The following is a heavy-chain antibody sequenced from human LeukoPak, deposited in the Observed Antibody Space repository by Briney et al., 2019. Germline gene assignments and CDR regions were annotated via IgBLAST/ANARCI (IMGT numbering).Heavy chain of an antibody. Sequence: GGSLRLSCAASGFTFGSYWMSWVRQAPGKGLEWVANIKQDGSEKYYVDSVKGRFTISRDNAKNSLHLQMNSLRAEDTAVYYCARDRRFGELSTWGQGTLVTVSS. CDR1: GFTFGSYW. V-gene: IGHV3-7*01. CDR3: ARDRRFGELST. CDR2: IKQDGSEK. D-gene: IGHD3-10*01. J-gene: IGHJ4*02.